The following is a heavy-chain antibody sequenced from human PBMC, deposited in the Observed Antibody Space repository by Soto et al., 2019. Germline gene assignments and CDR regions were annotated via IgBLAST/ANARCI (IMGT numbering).Heavy chain of an antibody. CDR1: GFPFRSYG. CDR2: IWYDGSNK. J-gene: IGHJ4*02. CDR3: ASSIN. V-gene: IGHV3-33*03. Sequence: GGSLRLFCAASGFPFRSYGMHWVRQAPGKGLDWVGVIWYDGSNKDYAESVKGRFTISRDNSKNMLYLQMNSLRADDTAVYYCASSINWGQGTLVTVSS.